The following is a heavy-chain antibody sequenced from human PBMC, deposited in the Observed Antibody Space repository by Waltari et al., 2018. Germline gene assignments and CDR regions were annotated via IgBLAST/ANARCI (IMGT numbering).Heavy chain of an antibody. Sequence: QVQLQQWGAGLFKPSETLSLTCTVSGRSFSGYYWSWIRQPPGKGLEWIGEINHRGSTNYNPSLKSRVTISVDTSKNQFSLKLSSVTAADTAVYYCARGYGGSSSPGYWGQGTLVTVSS. J-gene: IGHJ4*02. CDR3: ARGYGGSSSPGY. CDR1: GRSFSGYY. D-gene: IGHD6-6*01. V-gene: IGHV4-34*01. CDR2: INHRGST.